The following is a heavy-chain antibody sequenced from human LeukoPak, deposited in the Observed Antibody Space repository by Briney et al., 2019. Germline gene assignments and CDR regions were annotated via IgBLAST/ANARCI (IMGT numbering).Heavy chain of an antibody. J-gene: IGHJ4*02. CDR3: ARQRHVNNFGYDY. Sequence: SETLSLTCTVSGGSINNYYWGWIRQPPGKGLEWVGYVHYSGDTNYNPSLKSRATISVDTSKNQFSLNLNSVTAADTAAYYCARQRHVNNFGYDYWGQGTLVTVSS. V-gene: IGHV4-59*08. CDR2: VHYSGDT. CDR1: GGSINNYY. D-gene: IGHD5-18*01.